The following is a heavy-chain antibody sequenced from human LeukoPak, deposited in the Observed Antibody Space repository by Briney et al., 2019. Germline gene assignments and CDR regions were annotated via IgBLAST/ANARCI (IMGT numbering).Heavy chain of an antibody. J-gene: IGHJ4*02. CDR3: ARDRTSLGYFDY. CDR1: GFTVSSNY. Sequence: QPGGSLRLSCAASGFTVSSNYMSWVRQAPGKGLEWVSVIYSGGSTYYADSVKGRFTISRDNSKNTLYLQMNSLIAEDTAVYYCARDRTSLGYFDYWGQGTLVTVSS. V-gene: IGHV3-66*02. CDR2: IYSGGST. D-gene: IGHD2-2*01.